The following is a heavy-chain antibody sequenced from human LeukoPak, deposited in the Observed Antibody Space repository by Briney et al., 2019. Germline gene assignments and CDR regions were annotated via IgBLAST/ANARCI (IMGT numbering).Heavy chain of an antibody. Sequence: GGSLRLSCAASGFTFSSYEMNSVRQAPGKGLEWLSYISRSGNSIFYADSVKGRFTISRDNAKNSLYLQMNSLRAEDTAVDYCARPYSAYAFDYWGQGTLVTVSS. D-gene: IGHD5-12*01. J-gene: IGHJ4*02. V-gene: IGHV3-48*03. CDR2: ISRSGNSI. CDR1: GFTFSSYE. CDR3: ARPYSAYAFDY.